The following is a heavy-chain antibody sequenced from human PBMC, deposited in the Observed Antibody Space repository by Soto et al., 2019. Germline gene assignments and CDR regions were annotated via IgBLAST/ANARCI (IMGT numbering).Heavy chain of an antibody. CDR1: GGTFSSYT. V-gene: IGHV1-69*08. Sequence: QVLLVQSGAEVKKPGSSVKVSCKASGGTFSSYTISWVRQAPGQGLEWMGRIIPILGIANYAQKFQGRVTITADKSTSTAYMELSSLRSEDTAVYYCARDTVVVPAADYYGMDVWGQGTTVTVSS. CDR3: ARDTVVVPAADYYGMDV. J-gene: IGHJ6*02. CDR2: IIPILGIA. D-gene: IGHD2-2*01.